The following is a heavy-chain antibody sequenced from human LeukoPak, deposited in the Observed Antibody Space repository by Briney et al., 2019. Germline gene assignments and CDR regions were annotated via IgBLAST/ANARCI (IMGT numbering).Heavy chain of an antibody. Sequence: GASVKVSCKASGYTFTSYAMHWVRQAPGQRLEWMGWIIAGNGNTKYSQKFQGRVTITRDTSASTAYMELSSLRSEDTAVYYCAATQLDYFDYWGQGTLVTVSS. D-gene: IGHD6-13*01. CDR1: GYTFTSYA. CDR3: AATQLDYFDY. J-gene: IGHJ4*02. CDR2: IIAGNGNT. V-gene: IGHV1-3*01.